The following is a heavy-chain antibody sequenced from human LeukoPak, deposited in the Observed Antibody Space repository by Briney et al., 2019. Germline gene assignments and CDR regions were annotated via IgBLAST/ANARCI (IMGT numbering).Heavy chain of an antibody. J-gene: IGHJ4*02. CDR3: ARGRGSGWYVEFDY. D-gene: IGHD6-19*01. CDR1: GCTFSSYS. Sequence: PGGSLRLSCAASGCTFSSYSMNWVRQAPGKGLEWVSYISSSSSTIYYADSVKGRFTISRDNAKNSLYLQMNSLRDEDTAVYYCARGRGSGWYVEFDYWGQGTLVTVSS. CDR2: ISSSSSTI. V-gene: IGHV3-48*02.